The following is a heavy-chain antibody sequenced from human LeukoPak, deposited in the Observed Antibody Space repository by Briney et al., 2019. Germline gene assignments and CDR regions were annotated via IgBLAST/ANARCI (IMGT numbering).Heavy chain of an antibody. V-gene: IGHV3-33*08. CDR3: ARDKYSGYDLDY. J-gene: IGHJ4*02. CDR1: GFTFSGYS. Sequence: PGGSLRLSCTASGFTFSGYSMNWLRQAPGKGLEWVAVIWYDGSNKYYADSVKGRFTISRDNSKNTLYLQMNSLRAEDTAVYYCARDKYSGYDLDYWGQGTLVTVSS. D-gene: IGHD5-12*01. CDR2: IWYDGSNK.